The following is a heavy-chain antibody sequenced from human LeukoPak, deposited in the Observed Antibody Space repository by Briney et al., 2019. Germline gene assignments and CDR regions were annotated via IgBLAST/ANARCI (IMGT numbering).Heavy chain of an antibody. CDR2: IRSKADGGTT. J-gene: IGHJ4*02. V-gene: IGHV3-15*01. Sequence: GGSLRLSYAASGFSFSNAWLSWVRQAPGKGLEWVGRIRSKADGGTTDYAAPVKGRFAISRDDSKTTLYLQLNSLKTDDTAVYYCATARGYYYESSGYFDNWGQGTLVTVSS. D-gene: IGHD3-22*01. CDR3: ATARGYYYESSGYFDN. CDR1: GFSFSNAW.